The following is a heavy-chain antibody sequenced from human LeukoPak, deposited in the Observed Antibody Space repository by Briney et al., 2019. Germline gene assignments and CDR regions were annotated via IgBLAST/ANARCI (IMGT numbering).Heavy chain of an antibody. V-gene: IGHV3-53*01. Sequence: GGSLRLSCAASRFPVRSNYMSWVRQAPGKGLEWVSVIYSGGSTCYADSVKGRFTISRDNSKNTLYLQMNSLRAEDTAVYYCLITEYSSGSQTDYYTNVWGKGTTVTISS. J-gene: IGHJ6*03. D-gene: IGHD3-10*01. CDR1: RFPVRSNY. CDR3: LITEYSSGSQTDYYTNV. CDR2: IYSGGST.